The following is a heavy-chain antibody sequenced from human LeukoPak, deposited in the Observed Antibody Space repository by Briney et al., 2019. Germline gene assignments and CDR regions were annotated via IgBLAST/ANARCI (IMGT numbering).Heavy chain of an antibody. CDR3: ASRSSRGTWYYFDY. Sequence: ASVKVSCKASGYTFTGYYMYWVRQAPGQGLEWMGWINPNSGGTNYAQKFQGRVTMTRDTSINTAYMELSRLRSDDTAVYYCASRSSRGTWYYFDYWGQGTLVTVSS. J-gene: IGHJ4*02. CDR2: INPNSGGT. D-gene: IGHD6-13*01. V-gene: IGHV1-2*02. CDR1: GYTFTGYY.